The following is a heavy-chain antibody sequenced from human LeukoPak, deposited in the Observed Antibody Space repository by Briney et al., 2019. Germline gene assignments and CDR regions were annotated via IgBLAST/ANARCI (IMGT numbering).Heavy chain of an antibody. CDR3: ASSHGSGSNSLDY. Sequence: SETLSLTCTVSGGSISSSSYYWGWIRQPPGKGLEWIGSIYYSGSTYYNPSLKSRVTISVDTSNNQYSLKLSSVTAADTAVYYCASSHGSGSNSLDYWGQGTLVTVSS. D-gene: IGHD1-26*01. CDR2: IYYSGST. V-gene: IGHV4-39*07. CDR1: GGSISSSSYY. J-gene: IGHJ4*02.